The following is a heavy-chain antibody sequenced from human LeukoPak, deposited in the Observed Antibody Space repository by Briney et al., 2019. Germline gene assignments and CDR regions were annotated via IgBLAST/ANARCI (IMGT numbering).Heavy chain of an antibody. V-gene: IGHV4-34*01. Sequence: SETLSLTCAVYGGSFSGYYWSWIRQPPGKGLEWIGEINHSGSTNYNPSLKSRVTISVDTSKNQFSLKLSSVTAADTAVYYCATKGERITIFGVVTAFDPWGQGTLVTVSS. CDR3: ATKGERITIFGVVTAFDP. CDR2: INHSGST. D-gene: IGHD3-3*01. CDR1: GGSFSGYY. J-gene: IGHJ5*02.